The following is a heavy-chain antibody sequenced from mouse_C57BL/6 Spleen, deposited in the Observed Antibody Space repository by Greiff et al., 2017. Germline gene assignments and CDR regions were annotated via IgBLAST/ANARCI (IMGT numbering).Heavy chain of an antibody. J-gene: IGHJ2*01. V-gene: IGHV1-82*01. CDR2: LYPGDGDT. CDR3: ARSDGNFYFDY. D-gene: IGHD2-1*01. CDR1: GYAFSSSW. Sequence: VQRVESGPELVKPGASVKISCKASGYAFSSSWMNWVKQRPGKGLEWIGRLYPGDGDTNYNGKFKGKATLTADKSSSTAYMQLSSLTSEDSAVYFCARSDGNFYFDYWGQGTTLTVSS.